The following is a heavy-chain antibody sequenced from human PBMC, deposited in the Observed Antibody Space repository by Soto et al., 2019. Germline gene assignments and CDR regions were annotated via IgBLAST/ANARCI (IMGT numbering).Heavy chain of an antibody. J-gene: IGHJ4*02. D-gene: IGHD1-26*01. CDR1: GASITFGGYS. CDR2: INHLETT. V-gene: IGHV4-30-2*01. CDR3: ARGGGSDSFDY. Sequence: LTCTVSGASITFGGYSWSWIRQTPGKGLEWIGYINHLETTFYNPSFESRLTLSIDRAKNQFPLKLHSMSAADRAVYFCARGGGSDSFDYWGQGILVTVSS.